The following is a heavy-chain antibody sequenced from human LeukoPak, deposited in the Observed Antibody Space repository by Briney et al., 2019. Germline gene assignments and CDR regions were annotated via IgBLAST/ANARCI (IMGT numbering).Heavy chain of an antibody. CDR2: IYFSGTT. CDR1: GGSISSSSYY. CDR3: ARHGYFEVASWAGYWGGHDAFDI. V-gene: IGHV4-39*01. Sequence: SETLSLTCTVSGGSISSSSYYWGWIRQPPGKGLEWIGSIYFSGTTYYNPSLQSRVTISVDTAKNQFSLKVTSVTAADTAVYYRARHGYFEVASWAGYWGGHDAFDIWGQGTMVTVSS. D-gene: IGHD3/OR15-3a*01. J-gene: IGHJ3*02.